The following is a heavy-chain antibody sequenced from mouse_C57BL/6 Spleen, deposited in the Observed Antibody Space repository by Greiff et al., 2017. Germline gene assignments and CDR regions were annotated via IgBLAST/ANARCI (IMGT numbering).Heavy chain of an antibody. V-gene: IGHV1-52*01. CDR3: ASDPFSSAY. CDR2: IYPSGSET. CDR1: GYTFTSYW. J-gene: IGHJ2*01. Sequence: QVQLKQSGAELVRPGSSVKLSCKASGYTFTSYWIHWVKQRPIQGLEWIGNIYPSGSETNYNQKFKDKATLTADKSSSTAYMLLSSLTSEDSAVXYCASDPFSSAYWGQGTTLTVSA.